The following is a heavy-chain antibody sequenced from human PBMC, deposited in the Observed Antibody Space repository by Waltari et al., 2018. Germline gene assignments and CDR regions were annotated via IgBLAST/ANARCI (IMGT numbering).Heavy chain of an antibody. CDR2: IYYSGST. J-gene: IGHJ4*02. V-gene: IGHV4-39*01. Sequence: QLQLQESGPGLVKPSETLSLTCTVSGGSLSSSSYSWGWIRQPPGKGLEWIGSIYYSGSTYYNPSLKSRVTISVDTSKNQFSLKLSSVTAADTAVYYCARHSSGWYPFDYWGQGTLVTVSS. D-gene: IGHD6-19*01. CDR3: ARHSSGWYPFDY. CDR1: GGSLSSSSYS.